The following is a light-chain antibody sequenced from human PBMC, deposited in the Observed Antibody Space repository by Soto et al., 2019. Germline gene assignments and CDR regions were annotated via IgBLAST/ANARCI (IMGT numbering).Light chain of an antibody. V-gene: IGLV1-44*01. CDR2: SNT. J-gene: IGLJ2*01. Sequence: QSVLTQPPSASGTPGQTIAISCSGGSSNIGSHTVNWYQQLPGTAPRLLIYSNTQRPTGVPDRFSGSTSGPSASLAISGLQSESEGDYYCAAWDDSLNGVVFGGGTKLTVL. CDR3: AAWDDSLNGVV. CDR1: SSNIGSHT.